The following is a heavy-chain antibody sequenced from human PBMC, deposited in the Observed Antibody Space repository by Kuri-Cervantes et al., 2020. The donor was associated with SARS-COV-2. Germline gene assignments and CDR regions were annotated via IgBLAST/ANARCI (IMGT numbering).Heavy chain of an antibody. V-gene: IGHV4-59*01. CDR2: IYYSGST. D-gene: IGHD7-27*01. CDR3: ARGDSLLDWGSDYYYYMDV. J-gene: IGHJ6*03. CDR1: GGSISSYY. Sequence: GSLRLSCTVSGGSISSYYWSWIRQPPGKGLEWIGYIYYSGSTNYNPSLKSRVTISVDTSKNQFSLKLSSVTAADTAVYYCARGDSLLDWGSDYYYYMDVRGKGTTVTVSS.